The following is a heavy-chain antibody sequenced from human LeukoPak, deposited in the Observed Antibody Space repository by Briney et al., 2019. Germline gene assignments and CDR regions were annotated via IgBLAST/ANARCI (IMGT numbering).Heavy chain of an antibody. CDR1: GFTFSSYW. Sequence: GGSLRLSCAASGFTFSSYWMHWVRQAPGKGLVWVSRINSDGSSTSYADSVKGRFTISRDNAKNTLYLQMNSLRAEDTAVYYCAKADSGTYYGLGDYFDYWGQGTLVTVSS. D-gene: IGHD1-26*01. CDR2: INSDGSST. V-gene: IGHV3-74*01. J-gene: IGHJ4*02. CDR3: AKADSGTYYGLGDYFDY.